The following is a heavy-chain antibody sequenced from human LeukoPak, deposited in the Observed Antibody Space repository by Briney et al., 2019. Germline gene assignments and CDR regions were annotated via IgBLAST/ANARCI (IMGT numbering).Heavy chain of an antibody. CDR2: IYYSGST. J-gene: IGHJ4*02. CDR1: GGSISSSSYY. CDR3: ARRTVAGTDYYFDY. V-gene: IGHV4-39*01. Sequence: SETLSHTCTVSGGSISSSSYYWGWLRQPPGKGLEWIGSIYYSGSTYYNPSLKSRVTISVDTSKNQFSLKLSSVTAADTAVYYCARRTVAGTDYYFDYWGQGTLVTVSS. D-gene: IGHD6-19*01.